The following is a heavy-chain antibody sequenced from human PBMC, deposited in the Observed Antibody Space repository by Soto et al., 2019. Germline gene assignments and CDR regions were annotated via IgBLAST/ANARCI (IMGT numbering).Heavy chain of an antibody. CDR2: ISSSSSYI. D-gene: IGHD3-9*01. CDR1: GFTFSSYS. J-gene: IGHJ4*02. V-gene: IGHV3-21*01. CDR3: ARVLSYYDILTGYDPDY. Sequence: EVQLVESGGGLVKPGGSLRLSCAASGFTFSSYSMNWVRQAPGKGLEWVSSISSSSSYIYYADSVKGRFTISRDNAKNSLDLQMNSLRAEDTAVYYCARVLSYYDILTGYDPDYWGQGTLFTVSS.